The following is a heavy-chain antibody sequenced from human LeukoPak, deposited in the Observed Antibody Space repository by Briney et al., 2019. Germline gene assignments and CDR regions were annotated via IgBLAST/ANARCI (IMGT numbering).Heavy chain of an antibody. Sequence: SETLSLTCTVSGGSISSSSYYWGWIRQPPGKGLEWIGSIYYSGSTYYNPSLKSRVTISVDTSKNQFSLKLSSVTAADTAVYYCARHEASVGPLLYYYYHMDVWGKGTTVTVSS. CDR1: GGSISSSSYY. J-gene: IGHJ6*03. D-gene: IGHD4-23*01. V-gene: IGHV4-39*01. CDR3: ARHEASVGPLLYYYYHMDV. CDR2: IYYSGST.